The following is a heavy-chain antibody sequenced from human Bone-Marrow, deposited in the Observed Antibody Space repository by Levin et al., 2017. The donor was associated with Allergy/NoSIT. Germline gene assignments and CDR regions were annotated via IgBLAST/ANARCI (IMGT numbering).Heavy chain of an antibody. CDR2: ITNTFSDK. V-gene: IGHV3-21*01. Sequence: PGESLKISCAASGFTFRSYTMNWVRQAPGKGLEWVSTITNTFSDKYYADSVKGRFFISRDDAESSLYLQMNSLTADDTAIYYCAAEYYTGSSGFDYWGQGTVVTVSS. J-gene: IGHJ4*02. CDR3: AAEYYTGSSGFDY. CDR1: GFTFRSYT. D-gene: IGHD3-22*01.